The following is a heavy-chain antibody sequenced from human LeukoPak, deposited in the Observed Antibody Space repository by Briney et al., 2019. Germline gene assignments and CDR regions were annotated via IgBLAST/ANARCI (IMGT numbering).Heavy chain of an antibody. CDR3: AKWEVVPADTNYFDP. CDR1: GFTFSSYA. V-gene: IGHV3-30-3*02. J-gene: IGHJ5*02. D-gene: IGHD2-2*01. CDR2: ISYDGSNK. Sequence: GGSLRLSCAASGFTFSSYAMHWVRQAPGKGLEWVAVISYDGSNKYYADSVKGRFTISRDNSKNTLYLQMNSLRAEDTAVYYCAKWEVVPADTNYFDPWGQGTLVTVSS.